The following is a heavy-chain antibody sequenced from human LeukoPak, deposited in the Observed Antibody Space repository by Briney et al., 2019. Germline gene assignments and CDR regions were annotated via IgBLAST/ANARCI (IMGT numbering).Heavy chain of an antibody. J-gene: IGHJ6*03. CDR2: IYYSGST. Sequence: SEILSLTCTVSGGSISSYYWSWIRQPPGKGLEWIGYIYYSGSTNYNPSLKSRVTISVDTSKNQFSLKLSSVTAADTAVYYCARGGGSSPFYYYYYMDVWGKGTTVTISS. CDR1: GGSISSYY. V-gene: IGHV4-59*01. CDR3: ARGGGSSPFYYYYYMDV. D-gene: IGHD6-13*01.